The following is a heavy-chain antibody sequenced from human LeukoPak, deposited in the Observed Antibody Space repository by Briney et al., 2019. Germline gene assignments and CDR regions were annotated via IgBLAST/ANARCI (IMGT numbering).Heavy chain of an antibody. CDR2: VYYTGST. Sequence: KASETLSLTCTVSGGSMSGYFWGWIRQPPGKGLEWIGYVYYTGSTNYNPSLKSRVTMFEDKSKNQFSLRLYSVTVADTAVYYCARHFAYSSSSYFDYWGQGSLVTVSS. CDR3: ARHFAYSSSSYFDY. D-gene: IGHD6-6*01. J-gene: IGHJ4*02. V-gene: IGHV4-59*08. CDR1: GGSMSGYF.